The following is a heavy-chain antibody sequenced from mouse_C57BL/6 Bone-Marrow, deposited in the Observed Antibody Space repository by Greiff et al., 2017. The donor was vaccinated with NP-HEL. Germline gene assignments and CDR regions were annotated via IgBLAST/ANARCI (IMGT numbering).Heavy chain of an antibody. CDR2: ISSGSSTI. CDR1: GFTFSDYG. D-gene: IGHD1-1*01. Sequence: EVQVVESGGGLVKPGGSLKLSCAASGFTFSDYGMHWVRQAPEKGLEWVAYISSGSSTIYYADTVKGRYTISRDNAKNTLFLQMTSLRSEDTAMYYCSRPPYYGSPWGQGTSVTVSS. V-gene: IGHV5-17*01. CDR3: SRPPYYGSP. J-gene: IGHJ4*01.